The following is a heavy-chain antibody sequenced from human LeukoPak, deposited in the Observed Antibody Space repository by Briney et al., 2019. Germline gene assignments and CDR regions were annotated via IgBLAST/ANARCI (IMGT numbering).Heavy chain of an antibody. Sequence: GGSLRLSCAASGFTFSSYWMSWVRQAPGKGLEWVAFIWPDGSNKYYADSVKGRFTISRDNSKNTLYLQLNSLRAEDTAVYYCAKEGSVAGPFEYWGQGTLVTVSS. CDR3: AKEGSVAGPFEY. CDR2: IWPDGSNK. CDR1: GFTFSSYW. J-gene: IGHJ4*02. V-gene: IGHV3-30*02. D-gene: IGHD6-19*01.